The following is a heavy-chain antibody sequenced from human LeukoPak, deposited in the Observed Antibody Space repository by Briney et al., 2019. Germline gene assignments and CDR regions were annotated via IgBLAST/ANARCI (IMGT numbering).Heavy chain of an antibody. Sequence: GATXKISCKVSGYTFTDYYMHWVQQAPGKGLEWMGLVDPEDGETIYAEKFQGRVTITADTSTDTAYMELSSLRSEDTAVYYCATGIAVAGIPYYFDYWGQGTLVTVSS. J-gene: IGHJ4*02. D-gene: IGHD6-19*01. V-gene: IGHV1-69-2*01. CDR3: ATGIAVAGIPYYFDY. CDR1: GYTFTDYY. CDR2: VDPEDGET.